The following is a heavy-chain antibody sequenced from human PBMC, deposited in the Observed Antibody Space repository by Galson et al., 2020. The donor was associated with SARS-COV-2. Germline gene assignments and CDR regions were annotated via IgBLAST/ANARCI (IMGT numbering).Heavy chain of an antibody. Sequence: GGSLRLSCAASGFTISSYAMSWVRQAPGKGLEWVSAISGSGGSTYYADSVKGRFTISRDNSKNTLYLQMNSLRAEDTAVYYCAKGSGWYFIRGHPSAFDYWGQGTLVTVSS. CDR1: GFTISSYA. CDR2: ISGSGGST. CDR3: AKGSGWYFIRGHPSAFDY. D-gene: IGHD6-19*01. V-gene: IGHV3-23*01. J-gene: IGHJ4*02.